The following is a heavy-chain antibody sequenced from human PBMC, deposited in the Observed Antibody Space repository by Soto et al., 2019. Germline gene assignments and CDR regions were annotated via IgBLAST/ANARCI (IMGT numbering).Heavy chain of an antibody. J-gene: IGHJ4*02. CDR1: GGSISSSNW. V-gene: IGHV4-4*02. D-gene: IGHD5-18*01. CDR3: ARVGYTYGHYFDY. CDR2: IYHSGST. Sequence: QVQLQESGPGLVKPSGTLSLTCAVSGGSISSSNWWSWVRQPPGKRLEWIGEIYHSGSTYYNMSLKSRVTISVDKSNNQFSLKLTSMTAADTAVYYCARVGYTYGHYFDYWGQGTLVTVSS.